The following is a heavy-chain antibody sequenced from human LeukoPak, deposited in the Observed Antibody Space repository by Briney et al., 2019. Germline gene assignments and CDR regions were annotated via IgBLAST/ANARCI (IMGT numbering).Heavy chain of an antibody. Sequence: SETLSLTCTVSGGSISSYYWSWIRQPPGKGLEWIGYIYYSGSTNYNPSLKSRVTISVDTSKNQFSLKLSSVTAADTAVYYCARERAVRGLFDYWGQGTLVTVSS. V-gene: IGHV4-59*08. CDR3: ARERAVRGLFDY. CDR1: GGSISSYY. J-gene: IGHJ4*02. CDR2: IYYSGST. D-gene: IGHD3-10*01.